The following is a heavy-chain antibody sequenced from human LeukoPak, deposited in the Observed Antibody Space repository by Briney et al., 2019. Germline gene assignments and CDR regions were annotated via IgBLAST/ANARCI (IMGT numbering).Heavy chain of an antibody. CDR1: GFTFSSYS. V-gene: IGHV3-23*01. D-gene: IGHD6-6*01. Sequence: GGSLRLSCAASGFTFSSYSMNWVRQAPGKGLEWVSASSGSGGSTYYAGSVKGRFTISRDNSKNTLYLQMNSLRAEDTAVYYCAKGASSSPNYYFDYWGQGTLVTVSS. CDR2: SSGSGGST. J-gene: IGHJ4*02. CDR3: AKGASSSPNYYFDY.